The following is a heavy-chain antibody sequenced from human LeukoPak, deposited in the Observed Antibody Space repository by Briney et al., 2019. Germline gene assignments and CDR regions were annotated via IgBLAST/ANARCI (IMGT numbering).Heavy chain of an antibody. D-gene: IGHD4-23*01. CDR3: ARDLLNEGNHLDY. V-gene: IGHV4-30-4*01. Sequence: PSEALSLTCTVSGGSISSGDYYWSWIRQPPGKGLEWIGYIYYSGSTYYNPSLKSRVTISVDTSKNQFSLKLSSVTAADTAVYYCARDLLNEGNHLDYWGQGTLVTVSS. J-gene: IGHJ4*02. CDR2: IYYSGST. CDR1: GGSISSGDYY.